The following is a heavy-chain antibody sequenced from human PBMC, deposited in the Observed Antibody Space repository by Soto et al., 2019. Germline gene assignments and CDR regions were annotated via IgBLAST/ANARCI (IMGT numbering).Heavy chain of an antibody. CDR1: GYTFTSYA. CDR2: INAGNGNT. V-gene: IGHV1-3*01. CDR3: ARNEEDTAMVYYYYGMDV. J-gene: IGHJ6*02. D-gene: IGHD5-18*01. Sequence: ASVKVSCKASGYTFTSYAIHWVRQAPGQRLEWMGWINAGNGNTKYSQKFQGRVTITRDTSASTAYMELSSLRSEDTAVYYCARNEEDTAMVYYYYGMDVWGQGTTVTVSS.